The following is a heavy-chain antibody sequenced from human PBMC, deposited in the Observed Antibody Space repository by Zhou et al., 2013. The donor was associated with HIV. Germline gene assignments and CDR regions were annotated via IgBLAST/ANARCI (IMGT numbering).Heavy chain of an antibody. CDR2: INPESGGT. D-gene: IGHD2-2*01. CDR3: ARVWSSSWTEPLDAFDV. Sequence: QVQLVQSGAELKKPGASVKVSCKTAGYIFTGYYIHWLRQVPGQGLEWMGWINPESGGTIYAQNFQGRVTMTRDTSITTVFMDLSRLTSDDAAVYYCARVWSSSWTEPLDAFDVWGQGTLVTVSS. J-gene: IGHJ3*01. V-gene: IGHV1-2*02. CDR1: GYIFTGYY.